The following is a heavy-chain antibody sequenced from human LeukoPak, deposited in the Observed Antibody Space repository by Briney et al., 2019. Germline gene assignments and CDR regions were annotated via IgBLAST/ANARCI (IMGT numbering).Heavy chain of an antibody. J-gene: IGHJ4*02. Sequence: GGSLRLSCAASGFTFSSYAMHWVRQAPGKGLEYVSAISSNGGSTYYANSVKGRLTISRDNSKNTLYLQMGSLRAEDMAVYYCARGKQLVRGGLDYWGQGTLVTVSS. CDR3: ARGKQLVRGGLDY. CDR1: GFTFSSYA. CDR2: ISSNGGST. D-gene: IGHD6-13*01. V-gene: IGHV3-64*01.